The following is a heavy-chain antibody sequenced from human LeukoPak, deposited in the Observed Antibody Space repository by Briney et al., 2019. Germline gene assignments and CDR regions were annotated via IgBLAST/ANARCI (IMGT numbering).Heavy chain of an antibody. V-gene: IGHV4-59*01. Sequence: PSETLSLTCTVSGGSISSYYWSWIRQPPGKELEWIGYVYYSGSTNYNPSLKSRVTISVDTSKNQFSLKLSSVTAADTAVYYCARDLTYDSSAPSGYYYGMDVWGQGTTVTVSS. CDR1: GGSISSYY. J-gene: IGHJ6*02. CDR3: ARDLTYDSSAPSGYYYGMDV. D-gene: IGHD3-22*01. CDR2: VYYSGST.